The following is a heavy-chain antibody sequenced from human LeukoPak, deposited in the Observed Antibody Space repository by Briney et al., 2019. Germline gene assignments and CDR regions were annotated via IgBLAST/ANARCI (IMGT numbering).Heavy chain of an antibody. Sequence: GGSLRLSCATSGFTFSTSGMNWVRQAPGKGLEWVSTVIGVAGSTFYADSVKGRFTISRDNSKNTLYLQMNSLRAEDTAVYYCAKGAAAGRSYYYYMDVWGKGTTVTISS. CDR2: VIGVAGST. D-gene: IGHD6-13*01. CDR3: AKGAAAGRSYYYYMDV. V-gene: IGHV3-23*01. J-gene: IGHJ6*03. CDR1: GFTFSTSG.